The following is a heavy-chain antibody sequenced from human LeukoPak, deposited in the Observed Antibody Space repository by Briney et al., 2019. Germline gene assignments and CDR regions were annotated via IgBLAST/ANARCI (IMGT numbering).Heavy chain of an antibody. Sequence: GGSLRLSCAAPGFMFHDYAIHWVRQAPGKGLEWVSLISGDGGSTFYADSVKGRFTISRDNSKNSLYLQMNSLRSDDTALYYCARESESSGWYDYWGQGTRVTGSS. J-gene: IGHJ4*02. D-gene: IGHD6-19*01. V-gene: IGHV3-43*02. CDR2: ISGDGGST. CDR1: GFMFHDYA. CDR3: ARESESSGWYDY.